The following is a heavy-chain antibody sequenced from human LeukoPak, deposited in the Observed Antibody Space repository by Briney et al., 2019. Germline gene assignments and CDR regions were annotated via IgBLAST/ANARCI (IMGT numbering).Heavy chain of an antibody. J-gene: IGHJ4*02. D-gene: IGHD3-10*01. CDR1: GYTFTSYY. Sequence: ASVKVSCTASGYTFTSYYMHWVRQAPGRGLEWMGIINPSGGSTSYAQKFQGRVTMTRDTSTSTVYMELSSLRSEDTAVYYCARESTMVRGVIDYWGQGTLVTVSS. V-gene: IGHV1-46*01. CDR2: INPSGGST. CDR3: ARESTMVRGVIDY.